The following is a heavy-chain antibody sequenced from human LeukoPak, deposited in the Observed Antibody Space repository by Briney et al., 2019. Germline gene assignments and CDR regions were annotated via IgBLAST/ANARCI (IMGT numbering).Heavy chain of an antibody. V-gene: IGHV3-30*02. Sequence: PGGSLRLSCVTSGFTFSSYGMHWVRQAPGKGLEWVAFIRYDESNKYYSDSVRGRFTISRDNPQNTVYLQMNSLRAEDSALYYCTRFGDYGEYWGQGTLVTVSS. CDR3: TRFGDYGEY. CDR1: GFTFSSYG. D-gene: IGHD3-10*01. CDR2: IRYDESNK. J-gene: IGHJ4*02.